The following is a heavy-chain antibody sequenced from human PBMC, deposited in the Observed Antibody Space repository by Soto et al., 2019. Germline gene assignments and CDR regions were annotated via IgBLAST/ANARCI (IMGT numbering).Heavy chain of an antibody. J-gene: IGHJ4*02. CDR3: ARRYSYGHFDY. Sequence: QVQLQESGPGLVKPSETLSLTCTVSGASISSSYWSWIRQPPGKGLEWLGYIYNSGSTTYNPSLKSRVTVTVDTSKNQFSLRLSSVTAADSAVYYCARRYSYGHFDYWGQGTLVTVSS. CDR1: GASISSSY. V-gene: IGHV4-59*08. D-gene: IGHD5-18*01. CDR2: IYNSGST.